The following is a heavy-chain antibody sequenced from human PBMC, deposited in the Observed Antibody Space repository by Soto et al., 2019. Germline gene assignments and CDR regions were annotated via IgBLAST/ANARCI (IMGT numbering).Heavy chain of an antibody. CDR3: ARVEHLGPADIVVAGDYYGMDV. D-gene: IGHD5-12*01. CDR1: GFTFSSYD. CDR2: IGTAGDT. J-gene: IGHJ6*02. V-gene: IGHV3-13*01. Sequence: PGGSLRLSCAASGFTFSSYDMHWVRQATGKGLEWVSAIGTAGDTYYPGSVKGRFTISRENAKNSLYLQMNSLRAEDTAVYYCARVEHLGPADIVVAGDYYGMDVWGQGTTVTVSS.